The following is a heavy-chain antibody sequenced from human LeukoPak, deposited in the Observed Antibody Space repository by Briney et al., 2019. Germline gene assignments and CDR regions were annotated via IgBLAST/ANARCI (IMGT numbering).Heavy chain of an antibody. V-gene: IGHV1-18*01. CDR1: GYTFTSYG. D-gene: IGHD2-2*01. CDR3: ARDSHIVVVPAPGRAFDI. J-gene: IGHJ3*02. Sequence: GASVKVSCKASGYTFTSYGISWVRQAPGQGLEWMGWISAYNGNTNYAQKLQGRVTITTDTSTSTAYMELRSLRSDDTAVYYCARDSHIVVVPAPGRAFDIWGQGTMVTVSS. CDR2: ISAYNGNT.